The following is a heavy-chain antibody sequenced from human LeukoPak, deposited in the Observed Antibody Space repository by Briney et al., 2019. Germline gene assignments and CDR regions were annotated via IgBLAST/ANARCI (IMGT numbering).Heavy chain of an antibody. CDR2: INPNSGGT. CDR3: AKPLWYQLLQGYYGLDV. Sequence: GASVKVSCKASGYTFNGYYMHWVRQAPGQGLEWMGWINPNSGGTSYAQKFQGRVTMTTDTSISTAYMEVSRLESDDTAVYYCAKPLWYQLLQGYYGLDVWGQGTTVTVS. J-gene: IGHJ6*02. D-gene: IGHD2-2*01. V-gene: IGHV1-2*02. CDR1: GYTFNGYY.